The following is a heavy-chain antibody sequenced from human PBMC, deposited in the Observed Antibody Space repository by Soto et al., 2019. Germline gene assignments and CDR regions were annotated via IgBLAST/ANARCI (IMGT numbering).Heavy chain of an antibody. D-gene: IGHD4-17*01. Sequence: EVQLLESGGGLVQPGGSLSLSCAASGFTFSSYAMSWFRKAPGKGLGWVSVISGGTISTYDADSVRGRFTISRDNSKNTLYLQMNSLRAEDTAVYYCAKLKGTVTTAFDIWGQGTMVTVSS. CDR2: ISGGTIST. CDR3: AKLKGTVTTAFDI. V-gene: IGHV3-23*01. CDR1: GFTFSSYA. J-gene: IGHJ3*02.